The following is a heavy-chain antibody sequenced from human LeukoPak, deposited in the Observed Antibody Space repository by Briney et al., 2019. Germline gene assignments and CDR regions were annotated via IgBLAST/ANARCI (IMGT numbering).Heavy chain of an antibody. CDR1: GGTFSSYA. Sequence: SVKASCKASGGTFSSYAISWVRQAPGQGLEWMGRIIPIFGTANYAQKFQGRVTITTDESTSTAYMELSSLRSEDTAVYYCARAGGDYDWFDPWGQGTLVTVSS. CDR3: ARAGGDYDWFDP. CDR2: IIPIFGTA. D-gene: IGHD4-17*01. V-gene: IGHV1-69*05. J-gene: IGHJ5*02.